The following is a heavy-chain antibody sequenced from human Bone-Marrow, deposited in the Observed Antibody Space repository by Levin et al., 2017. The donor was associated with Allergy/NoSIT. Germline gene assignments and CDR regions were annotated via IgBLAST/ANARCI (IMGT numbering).Heavy chain of an antibody. CDR1: GYTLSDFS. J-gene: IGHJ4*02. CDR2: VDSEDGET. V-gene: IGHV1-24*01. Sequence: ASVKVSCKVSGYTLSDFSMHWVRQAPGKGLEGMGVVDSEDGETIYAEKFQGRITMTEDSSTDTAYMELSSLRSDDTALYFCATDYDYWGQGTLVTVSS. CDR3: ATDYDY.